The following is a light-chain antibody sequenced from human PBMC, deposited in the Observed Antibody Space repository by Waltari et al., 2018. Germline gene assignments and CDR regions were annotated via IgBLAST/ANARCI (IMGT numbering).Light chain of an antibody. V-gene: IGLV1-44*01. Sequence: QSALTQPPSASGTPGQTVTIFCSGGNSNIGSNVVNWYRQVPGTAPKLLIYSNPYPPPGVPDRFSGSKSGTSASLAISGLQSDDEGDYYCATWDDRLTGVVFGGGTQVTVL. CDR3: ATWDDRLTGVV. J-gene: IGLJ2*01. CDR2: SNP. CDR1: NSNIGSNV.